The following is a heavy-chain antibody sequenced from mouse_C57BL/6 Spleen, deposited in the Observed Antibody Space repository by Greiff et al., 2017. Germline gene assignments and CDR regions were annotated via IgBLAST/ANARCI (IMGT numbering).Heavy chain of an antibody. CDR2: INPNNGGT. Sequence: EVHLVESGPELVKPGASVKMSCKASGYTFTDYNMHWVKQSHGKSLEWIGYINPNNGGTSYKQKFKGKATLTVNKSSSTAYMELRRLTSEDSAVYYCARGEIWFAYWGQGTLVTVSA. V-gene: IGHV1-22*01. CDR1: GYTFTDYN. CDR3: ARGEIWFAY. J-gene: IGHJ3*01.